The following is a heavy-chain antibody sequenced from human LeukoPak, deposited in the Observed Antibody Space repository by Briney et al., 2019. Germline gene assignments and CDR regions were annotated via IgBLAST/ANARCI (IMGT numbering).Heavy chain of an antibody. D-gene: IGHD6-6*01. Sequence: ASVKVSCKASGYTFTGYYMHWVRQAPGQGLEWMGWISPNSGGTNYAQKFQGRVTMTRDTSISTAYMELSRLKSDDTAVYYCARARRAARPPGYFDYGGQGTLVTVPS. J-gene: IGHJ4*02. CDR3: ARARRAARPPGYFDY. V-gene: IGHV1-2*02. CDR1: GYTFTGYY. CDR2: ISPNSGGT.